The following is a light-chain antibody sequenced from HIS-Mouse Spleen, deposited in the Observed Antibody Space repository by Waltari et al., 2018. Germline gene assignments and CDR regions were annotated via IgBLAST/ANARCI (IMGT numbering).Light chain of an antibody. CDR1: SACNASNY. CDR3: QSYDSSNVV. J-gene: IGLJ2*01. CDR2: EDN. V-gene: IGLV6-57*02. Sequence: NFMLTQPHSVSESPGKTVTISCTVTSACNASNYVQLYQQRPGSAPTPVIYEDNQRPSGVPDRFSGSLDSSSNSASLTISGLKTEDEADYYCQSYDSSNVVFGGGTKLTVL.